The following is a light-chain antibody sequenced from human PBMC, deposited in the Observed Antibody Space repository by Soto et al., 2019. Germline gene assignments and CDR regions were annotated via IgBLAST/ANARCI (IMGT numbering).Light chain of an antibody. V-gene: IGKV3-15*01. CDR2: GAS. J-gene: IGKJ5*01. CDR3: QQYHNWLPIT. Sequence: EIVMTQSPATLSVSPGERATLSCRASQSVSSNLAWYQQKPGQAPRLLIYGASTWATGIPARFSSSGSGTDLTLPICSLLSQDFRLYYCQQYHNWLPITFGQGTRLEI. CDR1: QSVSSN.